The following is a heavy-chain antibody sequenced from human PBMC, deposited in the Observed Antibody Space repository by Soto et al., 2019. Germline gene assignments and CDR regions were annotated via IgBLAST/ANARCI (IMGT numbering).Heavy chain of an antibody. Sequence: SETLSLTCTVSGGSISSYYWSWIRQPPGKGLEWIGYIYYSGSTNYNPSLKSRVTISVDTSKNQFSLKLSSVTAADTAVYYCAGTFDWPTPFDYWGQGTLVTVSS. V-gene: IGHV4-59*01. D-gene: IGHD3-9*01. J-gene: IGHJ4*02. CDR1: GGSISSYY. CDR2: IYYSGST. CDR3: AGTFDWPTPFDY.